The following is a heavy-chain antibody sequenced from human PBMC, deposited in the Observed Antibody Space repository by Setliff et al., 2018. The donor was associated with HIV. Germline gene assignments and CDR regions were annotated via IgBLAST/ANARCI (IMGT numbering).Heavy chain of an antibody. Sequence: SCKASGGAFTNYAFSWVRQASGQGLEWMGRIIPVYGTTEYAASVKGRFTISRDDSKSIAYLQMNSLKTEDTAVYYCSMIINSPYYFDYWGQGALVTVSS. CDR1: GGAFTNYA. CDR2: RIIPVYGTT. V-gene: IGHV3-49*04. J-gene: IGHJ4*02. D-gene: IGHD2-15*01. CDR3: SMIINSPYYFDY.